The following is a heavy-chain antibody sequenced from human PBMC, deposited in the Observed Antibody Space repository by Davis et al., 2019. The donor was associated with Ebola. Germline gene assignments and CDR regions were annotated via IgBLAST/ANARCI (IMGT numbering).Heavy chain of an antibody. CDR2: LFYTGTT. V-gene: IGHV4-39*02. CDR3: AIQVVGATRIFEV. D-gene: IGHD1-26*01. CDR1: GGSIGNSNYY. J-gene: IGHJ3*01. Sequence: SETLSLTCSVSGGSIGNSNYYCSWLRQPPGTGLEWIGSLFYTGTTYFNSSLNRRVAVSVDTSRNHFSLKLSSMTATDTAIYYCAIQVVGATRIFEVWGQGTLVTVSS.